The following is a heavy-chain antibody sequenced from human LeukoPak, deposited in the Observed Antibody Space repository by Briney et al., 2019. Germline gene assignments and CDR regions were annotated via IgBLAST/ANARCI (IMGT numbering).Heavy chain of an antibody. CDR3: MGYGGNSF. J-gene: IGHJ4*02. V-gene: IGHV3-66*01. CDR1: GFTVSNNH. D-gene: IGHD4-23*01. CDR2: IDNAGGT. Sequence: GGSLRLSCVASGFTVSNNHVSWVRQAPGKGLEWVSLIDNAGGTYYADSVKGRFTISRDHSESTLYLQMNSLRAEDTALYYCMGYGGNSFWGQGTLVTVPS.